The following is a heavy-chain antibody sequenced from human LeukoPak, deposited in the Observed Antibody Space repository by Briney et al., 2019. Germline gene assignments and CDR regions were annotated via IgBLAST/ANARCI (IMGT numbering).Heavy chain of an antibody. V-gene: IGHV1-69*02. J-gene: IGHJ4*02. CDR3: ARGSKEGATMDFSFDY. Sequence: SVKVSCKAPGGTFSSYTISWVRQAPGQGLEWMGRIIPILGIANYAQKFQGRVTITADKSTSTAYMELSSLRSEDTAVYYCARGSKEGATMDFSFDYWGQGTLVTVSS. CDR1: GGTFSSYT. CDR2: IIPILGIA. D-gene: IGHD5-24*01.